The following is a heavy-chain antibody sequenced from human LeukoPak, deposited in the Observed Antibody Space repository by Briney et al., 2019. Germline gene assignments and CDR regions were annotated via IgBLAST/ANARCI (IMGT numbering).Heavy chain of an antibody. V-gene: IGHV4-34*01. Sequence: SETLSLTCAVYGGSFSGYYWSWIRQPPGKGLEWIGEINHSGSTNYNPSLKSRVTISVDTSKNQFSLRLSSVTAADTAVYYCARESLTWLQSRTSWFDPWGQGTLVTVSS. D-gene: IGHD5-24*01. J-gene: IGHJ5*02. CDR1: GGSFSGYY. CDR2: INHSGST. CDR3: ARESLTWLQSRTSWFDP.